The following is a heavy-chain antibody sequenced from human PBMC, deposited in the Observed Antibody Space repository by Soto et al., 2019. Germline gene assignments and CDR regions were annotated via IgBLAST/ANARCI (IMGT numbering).Heavy chain of an antibody. CDR2: MNPNSGNT. V-gene: IGHV1-8*01. D-gene: IGHD3-3*01. CDR1: GYTFTSYD. CDR3: ARTPIGYDFWSGYYGGMDV. Sequence: ASVKVSCKASGYTFTSYDINLVRQATGQGLEWMGWMNPNSGNTGYAQKFQGRVTMTRNTSISTAYMELSSLRSEDTAVYYCARTPIGYDFWSGYYGGMDVWGQGTTVTVSS. J-gene: IGHJ6*02.